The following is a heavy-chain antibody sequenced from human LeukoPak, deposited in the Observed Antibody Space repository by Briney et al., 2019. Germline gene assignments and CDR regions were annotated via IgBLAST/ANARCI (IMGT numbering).Heavy chain of an antibody. CDR3: AREDASGFDY. Sequence: GGSLRHSCAASGFTFSSYEMNWVRQAPGKGLEWVSKIRSSGTTRYYADSVKGRFTISRDNAKKSLYLQMSSLRAEDTAVYYCAREDASGFDYWGQGTLVTVSS. D-gene: IGHD6-25*01. CDR1: GFTFSSYE. J-gene: IGHJ4*02. V-gene: IGHV3-48*03. CDR2: IRSSGTTR.